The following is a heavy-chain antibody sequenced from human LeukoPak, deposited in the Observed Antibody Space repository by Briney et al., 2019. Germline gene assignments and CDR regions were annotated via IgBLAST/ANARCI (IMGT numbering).Heavy chain of an antibody. CDR3: ARDIVVVPAAMCWFDP. V-gene: IGHV3-7*04. D-gene: IGHD2-2*01. Sequence: GGFLRISCAASGFTFSSYWMSLVRQAPGKGLEWVANIKQDGSEKYYVDSVKGRFTISRDNAKNSLYLQMNSLRDEATAVYYCARDIVVVPAAMCWFDPWGQGTLVTVSS. CDR2: IKQDGSEK. J-gene: IGHJ5*02. CDR1: GFTFSSYW.